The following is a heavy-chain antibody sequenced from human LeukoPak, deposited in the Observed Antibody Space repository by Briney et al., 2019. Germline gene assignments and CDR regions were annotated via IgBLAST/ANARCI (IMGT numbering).Heavy chain of an antibody. CDR1: GGSISSSNW. Sequence: SGTLSLTFAVSGGSISSSNWWSWVRQSPGKGLEWIGEIHHSGSTNYNPSLKSRVTISVDKSKNQFSLKLSSVTAADTAVYHCTTYYYDSSGYYAPDWGQGTLVTVSS. J-gene: IGHJ4*02. CDR3: TTYYYDSSGYYAPD. D-gene: IGHD3-22*01. CDR2: IHHSGST. V-gene: IGHV4-4*02.